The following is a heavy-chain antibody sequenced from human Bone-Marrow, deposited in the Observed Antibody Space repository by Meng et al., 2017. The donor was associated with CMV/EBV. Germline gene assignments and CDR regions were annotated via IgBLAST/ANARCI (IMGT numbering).Heavy chain of an antibody. CDR2: ISPYNGNT. CDR3: ARDPNPLMPKQEHFQY. Sequence: ASVKVSCKASGYVFRRFGITWVRQAPGQGLEWMGWISPYNGNTNFAQKFQGRVTLTTDISTNTTYMELRSLRSDDTAVYYCARDPNPLMPKQEHFQYWGQGTLVTVYS. J-gene: IGHJ4*02. CDR1: GYVFRRFG. D-gene: IGHD2-2*01. V-gene: IGHV1-18*01.